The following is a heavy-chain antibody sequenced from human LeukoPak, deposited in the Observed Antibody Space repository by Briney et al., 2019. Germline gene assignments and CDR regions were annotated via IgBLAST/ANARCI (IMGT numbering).Heavy chain of an antibody. V-gene: IGHV4-61*08. Sequence: SQSLSLTCTISGGGVSSCDSYWAWITQSPGERLKWVGFFSYNAHSDYNPSLKSRVTISIDASRNQFSLRLASVTAADTAIYYCARVSVAGTGSDYWGQGPLVNVSS. CDR1: GGGVSSCDSY. CDR2: FSYNAHS. D-gene: IGHD6-13*01. CDR3: ARVSVAGTGSDY. J-gene: IGHJ4*02.